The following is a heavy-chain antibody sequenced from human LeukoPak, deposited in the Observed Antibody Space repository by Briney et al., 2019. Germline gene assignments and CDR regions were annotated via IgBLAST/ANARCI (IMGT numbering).Heavy chain of an antibody. CDR3: ASGIQLWYEFDY. Sequence: SVKVSCKASGGTFSSYAISWVRQAPGQGLEWMGGIIPIFGTANYAQGFQGRVTITADESTSTAYMELSSLRSEDTAVYYCASGIQLWYEFDYWGQGTLVTVSS. V-gene: IGHV1-69*13. D-gene: IGHD5-18*01. CDR1: GGTFSSYA. CDR2: IIPIFGTA. J-gene: IGHJ4*02.